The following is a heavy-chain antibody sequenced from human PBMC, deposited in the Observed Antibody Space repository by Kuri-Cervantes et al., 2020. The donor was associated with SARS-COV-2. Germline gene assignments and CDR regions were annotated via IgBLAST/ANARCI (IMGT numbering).Heavy chain of an antibody. CDR1: GFTFSSYA. CDR2: ISYDGNNK. CDR3: ARVAGEGPIYYYYMDV. V-gene: IGHV3-30-3*01. D-gene: IGHD2-21*01. J-gene: IGHJ6*03. Sequence: GGSLRLSCAASGFTFSSYAMHWVRQAPGKGLEWVTVISYDGNNKYYADSVKGRFTISKESGENSLYPHMNSLRGDDTAVYYCARVAGEGPIYYYYMDVWGKGTTVTVSS.